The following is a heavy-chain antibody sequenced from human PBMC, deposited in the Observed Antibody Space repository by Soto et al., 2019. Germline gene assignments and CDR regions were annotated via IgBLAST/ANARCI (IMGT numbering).Heavy chain of an antibody. CDR3: ARGTEGSWVWWLTH. J-gene: IGHJ4*02. CDR2: INGDGVAT. D-gene: IGHD5-12*01. CDR1: GFTFSSHW. V-gene: IGHV3-74*01. Sequence: VGSLRLSCAVSGFTFSSHWMHWVRQTPGKGLVCVARINGDGVATTYADSVKGRFTISRDNAKNTVYLQMNSLRAEDTAVYYCARGTEGSWVWWLTHCGRRTLVTVSS.